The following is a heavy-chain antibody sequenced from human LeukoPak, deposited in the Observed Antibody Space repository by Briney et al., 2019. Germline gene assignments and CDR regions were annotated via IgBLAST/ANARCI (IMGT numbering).Heavy chain of an antibody. CDR1: GGSISSYY. J-gene: IGHJ6*03. Sequence: SETLSLTCTVSGGSISSYYWSWIRQPPGKGLEWIGYIYYSGSTYYNPSLKSRVTISVDTSKNQFSLKLSSVTAADTAVYYCARGDYERYYYYYMDVWGKGTTVTVSS. CDR2: IYYSGST. D-gene: IGHD4-17*01. CDR3: ARGDYERYYYYYMDV. V-gene: IGHV4-59*06.